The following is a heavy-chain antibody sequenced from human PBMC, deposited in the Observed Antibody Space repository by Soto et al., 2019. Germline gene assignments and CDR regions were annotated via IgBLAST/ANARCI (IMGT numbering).Heavy chain of an antibody. V-gene: IGHV3-30-3*01. D-gene: IGHD3-9*01. CDR1: GYTFSSYA. CDR3: ARDYDILTGPFGYYYYYGMDA. Sequence: SCKASGYTFSSYAMHWVRQAPGKGLEWVAVISYDGSNKYYADSVKGRFTISRDNSKNTLYLQMNSLRAEDTAVYYCARDYDILTGPFGYYYYYGMDAWGQGTTVTVSS. CDR2: ISYDGSNK. J-gene: IGHJ6*02.